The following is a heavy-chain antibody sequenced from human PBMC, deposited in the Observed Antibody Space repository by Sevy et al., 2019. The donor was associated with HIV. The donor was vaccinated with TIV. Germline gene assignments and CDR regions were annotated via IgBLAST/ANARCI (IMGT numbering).Heavy chain of an antibody. V-gene: IGHV3-13*01. CDR3: ARGTRYSGSYYLGDDAFDI. Sequence: GGSLRLSCAASGFTFSRYDMHWVRQATGKGLEWVSSIGTAGDTYYPGSVMGRFTISRENAKKSLYLQMNSLRAGDTALYYCARGTRYSGSYYLGDDAFDIWGQGTMVTVSS. CDR2: IGTAGDT. J-gene: IGHJ3*02. CDR1: GFTFSRYD. D-gene: IGHD1-26*01.